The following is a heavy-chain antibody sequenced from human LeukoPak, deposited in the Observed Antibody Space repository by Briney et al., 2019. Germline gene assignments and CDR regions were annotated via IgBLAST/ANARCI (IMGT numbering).Heavy chain of an antibody. J-gene: IGHJ4*02. Sequence: SETLSLTCTVSGGSISGYYWSWIRQPPGKELEWIGYIYESGSTDYNPSLRSRVTISRDTSKNQVSLKLTSVTTADTAVYYCARDRYDHDSSGYEFWGQGTLVTVSS. CDR1: GGSISGYY. D-gene: IGHD3-22*01. CDR2: IYESGST. V-gene: IGHV4-59*01. CDR3: ARDRYDHDSSGYEF.